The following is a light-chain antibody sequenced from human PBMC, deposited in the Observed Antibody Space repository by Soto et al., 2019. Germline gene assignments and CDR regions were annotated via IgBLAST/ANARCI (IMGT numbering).Light chain of an antibody. V-gene: IGKV3-20*01. CDR3: QQYGSSPRT. CDR1: QSVSSSF. CDR2: GAS. J-gene: IGKJ1*01. Sequence: EIVLTQSPGTLSLSPGERATLSCRASQSVSSSFLAWYQQKPGQAPRLLIYGASSRATGIPDRFSGSGYGTDFTLTISRLEPEDFAVDYCQQYGSSPRTFGQGTKVEI.